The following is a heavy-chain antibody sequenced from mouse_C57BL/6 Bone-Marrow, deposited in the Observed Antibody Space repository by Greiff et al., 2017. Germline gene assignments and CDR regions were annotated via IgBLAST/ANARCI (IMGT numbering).Heavy chain of an antibody. CDR3: ARGGFPNYCDY. Sequence: QVQLQQPGAELVKPGASVKMSCKASGYTFTSYWITWVKQRPGQGLEWIGDIYPGSGSTNYNEKFKSTATLTVDTSSSTADMQLSSLTSEYSAVYYCARGGFPNYCDYWGQGTTLTVSS. CDR1: GYTFTSYW. CDR2: IYPGSGST. J-gene: IGHJ2*01. V-gene: IGHV1-55*01.